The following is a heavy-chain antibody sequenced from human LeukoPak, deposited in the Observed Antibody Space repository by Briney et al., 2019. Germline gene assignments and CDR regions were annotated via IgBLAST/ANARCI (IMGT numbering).Heavy chain of an antibody. CDR1: GGSISSSSYY. V-gene: IGHV4-39*07. CDR3: ARGHPYDSSGYIDY. D-gene: IGHD3-22*01. CDR2: IYYSGST. J-gene: IGHJ4*02. Sequence: SETLSLTCTVSGGSISSSSYYWGWIRQPPGKGLEWIGSIYYSGSTYYNPSLKSRVTISVDTSKNQFSLKLSSVTAADTAVYYCARGHPYDSSGYIDYWGQGTLVTVSS.